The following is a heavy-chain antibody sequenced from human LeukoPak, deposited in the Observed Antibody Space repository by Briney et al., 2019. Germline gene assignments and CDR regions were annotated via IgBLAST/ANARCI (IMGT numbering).Heavy chain of an antibody. J-gene: IGHJ4*02. CDR3: ASTQLWFRELYFDY. V-gene: IGHV4-59*01. CDR2: IYYSGST. D-gene: IGHD3-10*01. CDR1: SGSISSYF. Sequence: SETLSLTCTASSGSISSYFWSWIRQPPGKGLEWIGYIYYSGSTNYNPSLKSRVTISVDTSKNQFSLKLSSVTAADTAVYYCASTQLWFRELYFDYWGQGTLVTVSS.